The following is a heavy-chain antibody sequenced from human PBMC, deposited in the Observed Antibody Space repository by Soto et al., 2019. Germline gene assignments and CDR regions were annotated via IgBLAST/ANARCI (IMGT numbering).Heavy chain of an antibody. Sequence: QMQLVQSGAEAKEPGASVKISCKASGYTFTNYVILWVRQATGQGLQCMGWMTPSSGNTGYLQKIQGRVTMPRDTTISPAYMELRNLTPEDTGVYYWARRMAMAARSGGFDLRGQGPLVTV. CDR2: MTPSSGNT. V-gene: IGHV1-8*01. D-gene: IGHD6-6*01. CDR1: GYTFTNYV. J-gene: IGHJ5*02. CDR3: ARRMAMAARSGGFDL.